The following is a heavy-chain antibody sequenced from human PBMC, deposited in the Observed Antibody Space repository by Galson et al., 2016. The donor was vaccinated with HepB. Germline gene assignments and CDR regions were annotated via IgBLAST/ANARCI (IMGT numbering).Heavy chain of an antibody. CDR3: AAGYGGDFDY. CDR1: GFAFSRYW. J-gene: IGHJ4*02. Sequence: SLRLSCAASGFAFSRYWMHWVRQAPGKGLDWVSRINSDGGTTTYADSVKGRCTIARDNGGNTLSLHMNSLRAEETAVYYCAAGYGGDFDYWGQGILVAVS. V-gene: IGHV3-74*01. D-gene: IGHD4-23*01. CDR2: INSDGGTT.